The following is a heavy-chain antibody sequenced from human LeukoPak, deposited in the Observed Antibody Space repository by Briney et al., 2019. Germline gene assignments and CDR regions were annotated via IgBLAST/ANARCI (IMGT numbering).Heavy chain of an antibody. CDR1: NGSLSGYS. V-gene: IGHV4-34*01. Sequence: SETLSLTCAVYNGSLSGYSWSWIRQPPGKGLEWIGEINYSGGTNYNPSLKSRVTISVDKSKSQFSLRLISVTAADTAAYYCARMGVAAGSNWLDPWGQGILVTVSS. CDR3: ARMGVAAGSNWLDP. D-gene: IGHD6-13*01. CDR2: INYSGGT. J-gene: IGHJ5*02.